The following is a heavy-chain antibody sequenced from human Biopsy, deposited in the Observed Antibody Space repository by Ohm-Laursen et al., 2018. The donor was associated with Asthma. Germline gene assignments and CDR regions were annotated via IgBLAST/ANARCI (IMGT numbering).Heavy chain of an antibody. CDR2: ISVYNGNT. CDR3: ARAVDYSHYYGIDV. V-gene: IGHV1-18*01. J-gene: IGHJ6*02. CDR1: GYTFNSAS. Sequence: ASVKVSCKASGYTFNSASITWVRQAPGQGLEWMGWISVYNGNTKVAQKLQDRVTMITDTSTSTAYMELRSLRSDDTAVYFCARAVDYSHYYGIDVWGQGTTVTVS. D-gene: IGHD3-10*01.